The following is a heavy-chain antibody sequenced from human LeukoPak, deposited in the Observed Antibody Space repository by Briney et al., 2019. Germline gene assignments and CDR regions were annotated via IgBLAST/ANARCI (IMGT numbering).Heavy chain of an antibody. CDR3: ARAPLGGGFGELSSYFDY. CDR2: IYHSGST. V-gene: IGHV4-38-2*02. D-gene: IGHD3-10*01. CDR1: GYSISSGYY. J-gene: IGHJ4*02. Sequence: SETLSLTCTVSGYSISSGYYWGWIRQPPGKGLEWIGSIYHSGSTYYNPSLKSRVTISVDTSKNQFSLKLSSVTAADTAVYYCARAPLGGGFGELSSYFDYWGQGTLVTVSS.